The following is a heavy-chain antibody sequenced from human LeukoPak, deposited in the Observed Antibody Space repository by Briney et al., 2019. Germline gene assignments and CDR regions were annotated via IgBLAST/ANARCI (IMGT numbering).Heavy chain of an antibody. CDR1: GGTFSSYA. Sequence: SVKVSCKASGGTFSSYAISWVRQAPGQGLEWMGGIIPIFGTANYAQKFQGRVTITADKSTSTAYMELRSLRSDDTAVYYCARDENWNDDGGKGYNWFDSWGQGTLVTVSS. V-gene: IGHV1-69*06. CDR3: ARDENWNDDGGKGYNWFDS. CDR2: IIPIFGTA. J-gene: IGHJ5*01. D-gene: IGHD1-1*01.